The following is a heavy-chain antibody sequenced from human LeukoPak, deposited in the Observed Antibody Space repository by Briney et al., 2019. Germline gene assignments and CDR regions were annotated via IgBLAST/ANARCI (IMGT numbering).Heavy chain of an antibody. D-gene: IGHD2/OR15-2a*01. Sequence: PGGSLRLSCAASGFPVNSNYMSWVRQAPGKGLEWVSSLSYNGGYTFYGDAVRGRFTASRDNSGNTLYLQMNSLRTEDTTLYYCARISLTTSQTDFWGQGTLVTVSS. CDR2: SYNGGYT. CDR1: GFPVNSNY. CDR3: ARISLTTSQTDF. V-gene: IGHV3-53*01. J-gene: IGHJ4*02.